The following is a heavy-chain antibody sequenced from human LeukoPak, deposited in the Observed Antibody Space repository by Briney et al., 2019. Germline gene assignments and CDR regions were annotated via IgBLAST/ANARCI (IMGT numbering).Heavy chain of an antibody. CDR2: ISGSGNRT. Sequence: PGGSLRLSCAAPRFTFDDYAMHWSRKAPGKGLEWVSSISGSGNRTYYADSVKGRFTISRDNSKNTLFLQMNSLRAEDTAVYYCAKNLYCGGGSCYPSALGMDAWGQGTTVTVSS. V-gene: IGHV3-23*01. CDR1: RFTFDDYA. D-gene: IGHD2-15*01. J-gene: IGHJ6*02. CDR3: AKNLYCGGGSCYPSALGMDA.